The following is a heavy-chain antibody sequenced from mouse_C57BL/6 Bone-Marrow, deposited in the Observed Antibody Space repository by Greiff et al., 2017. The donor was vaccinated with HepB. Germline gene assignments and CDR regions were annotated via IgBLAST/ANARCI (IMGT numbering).Heavy chain of an antibody. CDR1: GYSITSGYY. V-gene: IGHV3-6*01. D-gene: IGHD2-4*01. Sequence: EVKLMESGPGLVKPSQSLSLTCSVTGYSITSGYYWNWIRQFPGNKLEWMGYISYDGSNNYNPSLKNRISITRDTSKNQFFLKLNSVTTEDTATYYCARGLLAYWGQGTLVTVSA. CDR3: ARGLLAY. J-gene: IGHJ3*01. CDR2: ISYDGSN.